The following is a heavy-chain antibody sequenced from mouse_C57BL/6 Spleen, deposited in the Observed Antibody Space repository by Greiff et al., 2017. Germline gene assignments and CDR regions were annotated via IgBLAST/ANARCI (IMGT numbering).Heavy chain of an antibody. V-gene: IGHV1-64*01. CDR3: AAPYDGYYDYAMDY. Sequence: VQLQQPGAELVKPGASVKLSCKASGYTFTSYWMHWVKQRPGQGLEWIGMIHPNSGSTNYNEKFKSKATLTVDKSSSTAYMQLSSLTSEDSAVYYCAAPYDGYYDYAMDYWGQGTSVTVSS. CDR1: GYTFTSYW. J-gene: IGHJ4*01. D-gene: IGHD2-3*01. CDR2: IHPNSGST.